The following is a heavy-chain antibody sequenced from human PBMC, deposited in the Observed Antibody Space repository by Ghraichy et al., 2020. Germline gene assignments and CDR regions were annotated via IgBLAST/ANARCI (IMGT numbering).Heavy chain of an antibody. CDR2: IYSGGST. V-gene: IGHV3-53*01. CDR3: ATPRPPGYYFYYGMDV. CDR1: GFNVSNSY. J-gene: IGHJ6*02. Sequence: GGSLRLSCSASGFNVSNSYMSWVRQAPGRGLEWVSIIYSGGSTYYTGSVKGRFTISRDNSKNTLYLQMNSLRAEDTAVYYCATPRPPGYYFYYGMDVWGQGTTVTVSS. D-gene: IGHD1-14*01.